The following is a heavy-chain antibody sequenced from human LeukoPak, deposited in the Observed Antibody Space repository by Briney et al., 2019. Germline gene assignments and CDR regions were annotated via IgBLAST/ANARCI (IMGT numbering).Heavy chain of an antibody. Sequence: GGSLGLSCAASGFTFSSYPMHWVRQTPGKGLEWVALISYDGSNKYYADSVKGRFTISRDSFKNTLYLQMNSLRGEDTAVYYCARGKGLRSGESSPSFDYWGQGALVTVSS. D-gene: IGHD3-16*02. CDR2: ISYDGSNK. CDR1: GFTFSSYP. J-gene: IGHJ4*02. CDR3: ARGKGLRSGESSPSFDY. V-gene: IGHV3-30*04.